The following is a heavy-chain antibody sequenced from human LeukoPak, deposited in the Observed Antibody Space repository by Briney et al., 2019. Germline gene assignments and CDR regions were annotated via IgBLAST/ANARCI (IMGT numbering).Heavy chain of an antibody. CDR3: AKAFREYGSSTYSSFDI. V-gene: IGHV3-23*01. CDR1: GFTFSSYA. D-gene: IGHD6-13*01. CDR2: ITGTT. J-gene: IGHJ3*02. Sequence: GGSLRLCCAASGFTFSSYAMSWGRQAPGKGLQWVSTITGTTHYADSVRGRFTISRDNSKNILYLQMNSLSTEDTAIYYCAKAFREYGSSTYSSFDIWGQGTMVTVSS.